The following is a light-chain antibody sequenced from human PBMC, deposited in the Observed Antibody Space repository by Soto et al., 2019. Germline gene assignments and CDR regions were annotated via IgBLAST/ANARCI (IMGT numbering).Light chain of an antibody. V-gene: IGKV1-5*02. CDR1: RSVDKW. CDR2: EAS. Sequence: IQMTHSPSTLSASLVDRVTIICRASRSVDKWLAWYQQKSGKAPKLLIYEASHLQSGVPSRFGGSGSGTEFTLTINNLQPEDVASYYCQQYYSFWTFGQGTKVDIK. J-gene: IGKJ1*01. CDR3: QQYYSFWT.